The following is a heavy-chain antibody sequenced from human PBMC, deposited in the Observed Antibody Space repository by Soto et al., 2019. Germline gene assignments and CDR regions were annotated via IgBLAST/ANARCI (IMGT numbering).Heavy chain of an antibody. CDR3: VKDEGIEAMDV. CDR1: GFTFSRNT. J-gene: IGHJ6*02. D-gene: IGHD3-3*02. Sequence: GGSLRLSTVTSGFTFSRNTMNWVRQAPGKGLEWVASITSSGSYVYYADSVKGRFSASRDNAKNSLSLQMDSLRPDDTAIYFCVKDEGIEAMDVWGQGTTVTVSS. CDR2: ITSSGSYV. V-gene: IGHV3-21*01.